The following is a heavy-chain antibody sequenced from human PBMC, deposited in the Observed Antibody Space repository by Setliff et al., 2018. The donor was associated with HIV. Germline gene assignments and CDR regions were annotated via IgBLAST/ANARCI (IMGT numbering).Heavy chain of an antibody. Sequence: SETLSLTCTVSGYSINSSHFWGWIRQPPGKGLEWVGSIYHSGNTHYNPSLKSRVTISVDTSENQFSLKLSSVTAADTAVYYCARRLGATVFYYFDYWGQGTLVTDSS. V-gene: IGHV4-38-2*02. D-gene: IGHD3-16*01. CDR2: IYHSGNT. J-gene: IGHJ4*02. CDR3: ARRLGATVFYYFDY. CDR1: GYSINSSHF.